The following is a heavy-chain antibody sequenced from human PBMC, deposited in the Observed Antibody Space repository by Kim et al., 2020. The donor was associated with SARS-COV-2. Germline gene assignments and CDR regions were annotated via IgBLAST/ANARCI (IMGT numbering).Heavy chain of an antibody. V-gene: IGHV3-49*04. CDR2: IRSKAYGGTT. Sequence: GGSLRLSCTASGFTFGDYAMSWVRQAPGKGLEWVGFIRSKAYGGTTEYAASVKGRFTISRDDSKSIAYLQMNSLKTEDTAVYYCTRVSTPSQYYDFWSGYYSGGVGFDYWGQGTLVTVSS. D-gene: IGHD3-3*01. CDR3: TRVSTPSQYYDFWSGYYSGGVGFDY. CDR1: GFTFGDYA. J-gene: IGHJ4*02.